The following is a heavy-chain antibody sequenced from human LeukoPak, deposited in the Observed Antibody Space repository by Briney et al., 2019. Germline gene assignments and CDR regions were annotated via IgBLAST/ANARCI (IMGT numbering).Heavy chain of an antibody. V-gene: IGHV4-59*01. J-gene: IGHJ4*02. Sequence: PSETLSLTCTVSGGSISSYYWSWIRQPPGKGLEWIGYIYYSGSTNYNPSLKSRVTISVDTSKNQFSLKLSFVTAADTAVYYCARVRTYCDGDCSYYFDYWGQGTLVTVSS. D-gene: IGHD2-21*02. CDR3: ARVRTYCDGDCSYYFDY. CDR2: IYYSGST. CDR1: GGSISSYY.